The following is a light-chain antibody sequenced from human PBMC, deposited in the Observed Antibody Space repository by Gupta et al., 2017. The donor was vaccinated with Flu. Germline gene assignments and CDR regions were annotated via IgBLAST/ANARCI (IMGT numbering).Light chain of an antibody. Sequence: VSVALGQTATITCGGNSFGSQNVNWYQQKPGQAPVLVIYRDSDRPSGIPGRLSGSVSGNAATLTISRAQVGDEADYFCQVWASGTVVFGGGTKLTVL. V-gene: IGLV3-9*01. CDR1: SFGSQN. CDR2: RDS. J-gene: IGLJ2*01. CDR3: QVWASGTVV.